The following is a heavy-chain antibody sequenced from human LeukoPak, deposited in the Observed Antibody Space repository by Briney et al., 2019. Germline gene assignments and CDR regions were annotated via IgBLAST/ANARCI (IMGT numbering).Heavy chain of an antibody. CDR3: ARVLVSGGRHPFDY. J-gene: IGHJ4*02. D-gene: IGHD6-19*01. CDR1: GYTFTSYG. V-gene: IGHV1-46*01. CDR2: INPSGGST. Sequence: ASVKVSCKASGYTFTSYGISWVRQAPGQGLEWMGIINPSGGSTSYAQKFQGRVTMTRDMSTSTVYMELSSLRSEDTAVYYCARVLVSGGRHPFDYWGQGTLVTVSS.